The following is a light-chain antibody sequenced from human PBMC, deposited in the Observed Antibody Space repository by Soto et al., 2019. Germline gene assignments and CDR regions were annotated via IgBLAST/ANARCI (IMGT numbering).Light chain of an antibody. CDR3: ETWYSNTHKV. V-gene: IGLV4-60*02. Sequence: QLVLTQSSSASASLGSSVKLTCILSSGHSTYIIAWHQQQPGKAPRFLMTLDRSGSYNRGSGVPDRFSGSSSGADRYLTISNLQFEDEGDYYCETWYSNTHKVFGGGAKLTVL. CDR2: LDRSGSY. J-gene: IGLJ3*02. CDR1: SGHSTYI.